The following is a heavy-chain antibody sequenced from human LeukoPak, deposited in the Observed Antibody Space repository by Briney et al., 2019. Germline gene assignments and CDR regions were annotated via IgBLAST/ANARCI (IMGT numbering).Heavy chain of an antibody. D-gene: IGHD3-22*01. J-gene: IGHJ4*02. CDR3: ARYADYYYDSSGYSDY. Sequence: SETLSLTCTVSGGSISSGGYYWSWIRQPPGKGLEWIGYIYHSGSTYYNPSLKSRVTISVDRSKNQFSLKLSSVTAADTAVYYCARYADYYYDSSGYSDYWGQGTLVTVSS. V-gene: IGHV4-30-2*01. CDR2: IYHSGST. CDR1: GGSISSGGYY.